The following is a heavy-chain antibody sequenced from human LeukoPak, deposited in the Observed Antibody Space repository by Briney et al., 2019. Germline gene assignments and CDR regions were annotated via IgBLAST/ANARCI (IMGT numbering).Heavy chain of an antibody. CDR2: INHSGST. J-gene: IGHJ4*02. V-gene: IGHV4-34*01. D-gene: IGHD3-22*01. Sequence: PSETLSLTCAVYGGSFSGYYWSWIRQPPGKGLEWIGEINHSGSTNYNPSLKSRVTISVDTSKNHFSLNLTSVTAADTAVYYCARFQYRSGYYYFFDYWGQGTPVTVSS. CDR3: ARFQYRSGYYYFFDY. CDR1: GGSFSGYY.